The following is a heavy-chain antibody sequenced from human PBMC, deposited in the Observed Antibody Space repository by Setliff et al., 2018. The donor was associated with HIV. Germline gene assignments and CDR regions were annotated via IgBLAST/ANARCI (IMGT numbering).Heavy chain of an antibody. CDR3: AKGGYYDSTGYYYYYLYYLDE. CDR1: GGTFRKYA. Sequence: SVKVSCKASGGTFRKYAISWVRQAPGQGLEWMGGIIPVFGIANYAQKFQDRVTITTDESTTTAYMELSSLRSEDTAVYYCAKGGYYDSTGYYYYYLYYLDEWGKGTTVTVSS. V-gene: IGHV1-69*05. J-gene: IGHJ6*03. D-gene: IGHD3-22*01. CDR2: IIPVFGIA.